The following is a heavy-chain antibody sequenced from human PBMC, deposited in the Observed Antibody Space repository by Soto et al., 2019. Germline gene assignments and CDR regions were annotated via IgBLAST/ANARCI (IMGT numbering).Heavy chain of an antibody. J-gene: IGHJ3*02. Sequence: TLSRTCTVSGCSISSGGYYWSWIRQHPGKGLEWIGYIYYSGSTYYNPSLKSRVTISVDTSKNQFSLKLSSVTAADTAVYYCARNIGTTWTPQGAFDIWGQGTMVTVSS. V-gene: IGHV4-31*03. CDR2: IYYSGST. CDR3: ARNIGTTWTPQGAFDI. D-gene: IGHD1-26*01. CDR1: GCSISSGGYY.